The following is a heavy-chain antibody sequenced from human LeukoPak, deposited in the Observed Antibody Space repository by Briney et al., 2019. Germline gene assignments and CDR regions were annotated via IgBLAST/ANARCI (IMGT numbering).Heavy chain of an antibody. CDR2: IKQDGGEK. CDR3: AKFNTIPGHALEI. D-gene: IGHD2-2*01. J-gene: IGHJ3*02. Sequence: PGGSLRLSCAASGFTISNYWMSWVRQAPGKGLEWVANIKQDGGEKYYADSVKGRFTISRDNAENSWYLQVNSLRADDTAVYYCAKFNTIPGHALEIWGRGTVVTVSS. CDR1: GFTISNYW. V-gene: IGHV3-7*01.